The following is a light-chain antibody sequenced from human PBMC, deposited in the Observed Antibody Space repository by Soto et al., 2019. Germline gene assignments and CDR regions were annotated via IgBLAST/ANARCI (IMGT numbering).Light chain of an antibody. V-gene: IGKV3-15*01. CDR3: QQYSDWWT. Sequence: EIVMTQSPATLSVFPGQRATLSCRASQSVGYKLAWYQQKPGQAPSLLIHAISTRATGVPARFSGGGSGTEFTITISSLQSEDLAVYYCQQYSDWWTFGQGTRVEFK. CDR1: QSVGYK. CDR2: AIS. J-gene: IGKJ1*01.